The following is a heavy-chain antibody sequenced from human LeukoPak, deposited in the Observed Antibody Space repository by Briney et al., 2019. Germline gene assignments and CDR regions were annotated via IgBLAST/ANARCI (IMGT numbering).Heavy chain of an antibody. CDR2: IYYSGST. D-gene: IGHD2-21*01. Sequence: PSETLSLTCTVSGGSISSYYWSWIRQPPGKGLEWIGYIYYSGSTNYNPSLKSRVTISVDTSKNQFSLKLNSVTAADTAVYYCAKYCGGDYFDYWGQGTLVTVSS. J-gene: IGHJ4*02. V-gene: IGHV4-59*08. CDR1: GGSISSYY. CDR3: AKYCGGDYFDY.